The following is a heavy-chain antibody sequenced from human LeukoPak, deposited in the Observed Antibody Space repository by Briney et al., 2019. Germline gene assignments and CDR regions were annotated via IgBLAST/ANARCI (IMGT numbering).Heavy chain of an antibody. CDR3: ARRYSSSSGHYYYMDV. J-gene: IGHJ6*03. Sequence: PGGSLRLSCAASGFTFSSYSMNWVRQAPGKWLEWVSSISSGSSYIYYADSVKGRFTISRDNAKNSLYLQMNSLRAEDTAVYYCARRYSSSSGHYYYMDVWGKGTTVTVSS. V-gene: IGHV3-21*01. CDR1: GFTFSSYS. D-gene: IGHD6-6*01. CDR2: ISSGSSYI.